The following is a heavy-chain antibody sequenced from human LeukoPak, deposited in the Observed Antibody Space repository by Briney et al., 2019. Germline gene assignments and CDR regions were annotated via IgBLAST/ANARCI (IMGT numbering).Heavy chain of an antibody. V-gene: IGHV3-48*03. J-gene: IGHJ3*02. D-gene: IGHD1-14*01. CDR2: ISSSGSTI. CDR3: ANLPANDAFDI. Sequence: GGSLRLSCAASGFTFSSYEMNWVRQAPGKGLEWVSYISSSGSTIYYADSVKGRFTISRDNAKNSLYLQMNSLRAEDTAVYYCANLPANDAFDIWGQGTMVTVSS. CDR1: GFTFSSYE.